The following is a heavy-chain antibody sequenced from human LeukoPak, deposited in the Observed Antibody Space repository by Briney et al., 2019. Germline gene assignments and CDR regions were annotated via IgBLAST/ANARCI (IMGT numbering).Heavy chain of an antibody. D-gene: IGHD3-22*01. V-gene: IGHV3-30-3*01. CDR2: ISYDGSNK. Sequence: PGRSLRLSCAASGFTFSSYAMHWVRQAPGKGLEWVAVISYDGSNKYYADSVKGRFTISRDNAKNSLYLQMNSLRAEDTAVYYCARDPPDSSGYDYWGQGTLVTVSS. J-gene: IGHJ4*02. CDR1: GFTFSSYA. CDR3: ARDPPDSSGYDY.